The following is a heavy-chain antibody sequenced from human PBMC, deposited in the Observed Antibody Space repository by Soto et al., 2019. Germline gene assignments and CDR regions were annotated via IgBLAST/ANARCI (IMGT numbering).Heavy chain of an antibody. CDR2: IYHSGTT. V-gene: IGHV4-38-2*01. D-gene: IGHD2-21*01. J-gene: IGHJ1*01. CDR3: ARTDSDGYYPY. CDR1: GYSIRGGYH. Sequence: SETLSLTCAVSGYSIRGGYHWAWLQQPPGRGLGWVASIYHSGTTYYNPSLTSRATISVDTSKNQFPLKLTSVTAADSAVYYWARTDSDGYYPYLGQGTLVTVSS.